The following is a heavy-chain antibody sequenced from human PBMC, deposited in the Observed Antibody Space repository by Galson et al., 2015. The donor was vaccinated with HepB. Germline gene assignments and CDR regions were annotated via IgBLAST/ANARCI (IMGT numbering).Heavy chain of an antibody. CDR2: IWYDGSNK. CDR1: GFTFSSYG. CDR3: ARVKWFKRAAAAKSNWFDP. Sequence: SLRLSCAASGFTFSSYGMHWVRQAPGKGLEWVAVIWYDGSNKYYADSVKGRFTISRDNSKNTLYLQMNSLRAEDTAVYYCARVKWFKRAAAAKSNWFDPWGQGTLVTVSS. J-gene: IGHJ5*02. D-gene: IGHD6-13*01. V-gene: IGHV3-33*01.